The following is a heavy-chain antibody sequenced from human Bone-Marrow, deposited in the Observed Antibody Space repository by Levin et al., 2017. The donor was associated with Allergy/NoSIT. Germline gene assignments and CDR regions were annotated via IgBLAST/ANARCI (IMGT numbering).Heavy chain of an antibody. CDR1: AYTFVGYY. CDR2: INPHNGAS. D-gene: IGHD3-3*01. Sequence: ASVKVSCKASAYTFVGYYIHWVRQAPGQGLEWMGRINPHNGASDLAPKFQGRVTMTRNTSFRTAYMELNSLTSDDTAVYYCARSRGSTVFGVRFDFEHWGQGTQVTI. J-gene: IGHJ4*02. CDR3: ARSRGSTVFGVRFDFEH. V-gene: IGHV1-2*06.